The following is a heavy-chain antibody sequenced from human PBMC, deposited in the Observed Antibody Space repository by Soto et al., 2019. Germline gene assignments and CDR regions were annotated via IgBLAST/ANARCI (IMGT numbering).Heavy chain of an antibody. J-gene: IGHJ3*02. CDR2: ISAYNGNT. CDR1: GYTFTSYG. D-gene: IGHD3-3*01. Sequence: ASVKVSCKASGYTFTSYGISWVRQAPGQGLEWMGWISAYNGNTNYAQKLQGRVTMTTDTSTSTAYMELRSLRSDDTAVYYCARDYDFWSGYLDDDAFDIWGQGTIVTVPS. V-gene: IGHV1-18*04. CDR3: ARDYDFWSGYLDDDAFDI.